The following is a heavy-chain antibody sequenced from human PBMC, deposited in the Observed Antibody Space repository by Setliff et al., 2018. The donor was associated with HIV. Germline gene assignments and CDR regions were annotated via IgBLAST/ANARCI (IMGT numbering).Heavy chain of an antibody. Sequence: PSETLSLTCSVSGGSVSGHYWSWIRQPPGKGLEWIGNVYFSGDATYNPSLRSRVSISIQTSRSQFSLTLRSVTAADTATYYCARDLASSYFDFWGQGALVTVSS. D-gene: IGHD3-16*01. V-gene: IGHV4-59*02. CDR3: ARDLASSYFDF. CDR2: VYFSGDA. CDR1: GGSVSGHY. J-gene: IGHJ4*02.